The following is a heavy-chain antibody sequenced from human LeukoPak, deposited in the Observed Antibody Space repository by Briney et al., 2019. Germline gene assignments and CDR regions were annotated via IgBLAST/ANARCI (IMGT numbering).Heavy chain of an antibody. Sequence: SETLSLTCAVYGGSFSGYYWSWIRQPPGKGLEWIGEINHSGSTNYNPSLKSRVTISVDTSTNQFSLKLSSVTAADTAVYYCARAPSGLLWFGELSPNYYYGMDVWRKGTTVTVSS. D-gene: IGHD3-10*01. V-gene: IGHV4-34*01. CDR3: ARAPSGLLWFGELSPNYYYGMDV. CDR2: INHSGST. J-gene: IGHJ6*04. CDR1: GGSFSGYY.